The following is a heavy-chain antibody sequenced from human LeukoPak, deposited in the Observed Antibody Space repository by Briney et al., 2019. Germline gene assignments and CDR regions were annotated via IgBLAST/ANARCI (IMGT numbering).Heavy chain of an antibody. CDR1: GGSFSGYY. CDR3: AREVPSYYYDSSGYYFGDAFDI. Sequence: SETLSLTCAVYGGSFSGYYWSWIRQPPGKGLEWIGEINRSGSTNYNPSLKSRVTISVDTSKNQFSLKLSSVTAADTAVYYCAREVPSYYYDSSGYYFGDAFDIWGQGTMVTVSS. J-gene: IGHJ3*02. CDR2: INRSGST. D-gene: IGHD3-22*01. V-gene: IGHV4-34*01.